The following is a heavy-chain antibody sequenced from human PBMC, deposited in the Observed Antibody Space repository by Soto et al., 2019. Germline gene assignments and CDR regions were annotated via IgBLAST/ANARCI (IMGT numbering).Heavy chain of an antibody. D-gene: IGHD3-22*01. J-gene: IGHJ4*02. CDR1: GFTFSTYG. CDR3: ARWTYYDSSGYYYVFDY. CDR2: MWFDGKHQ. V-gene: IGHV3-33*01. Sequence: QVQLVESGGGVVQPGRSLRLSCAASGFTFSTYGMHWVRQAPGKGLEWVAVMWFDGKHQYYAVSVKGRFTISRDNSKNTXYLQMNSLRADDTALYYCARWTYYDSSGYYYVFDYWGQGTLVTVSS.